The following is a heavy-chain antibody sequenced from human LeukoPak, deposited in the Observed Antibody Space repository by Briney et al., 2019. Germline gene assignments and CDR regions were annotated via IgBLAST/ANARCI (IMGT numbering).Heavy chain of an antibody. CDR3: AKFRLGGFFDWLH. D-gene: IGHD3-9*01. V-gene: IGHV3-23*01. CDR1: GFTFSNYA. CDR2: ISGGADST. J-gene: IGHJ4*02. Sequence: GGSLRLSCAATGFTFSNYAMSWVRQAPGKGLEWVSAISGGADSTFYADSVRGRFTISRDNSKNTLYLQMNSLRAEDTAVYYCAKFRLGGFFDWLHWGQGTLVTVSS.